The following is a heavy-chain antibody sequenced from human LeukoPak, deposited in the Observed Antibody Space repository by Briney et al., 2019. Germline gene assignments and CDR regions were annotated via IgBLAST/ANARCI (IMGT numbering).Heavy chain of an antibody. D-gene: IGHD3-22*01. J-gene: IGHJ4*02. Sequence: SETLPLTCAVYGGSFSGYYWSWIRHPPGKGLEWIGEINHSGSTNYNPSLKSRVTISVDTSKNQFSLKLSSVTAADTAVYYCASRFSGYYPYYFDYWGQGTLVTVSS. CDR2: INHSGST. V-gene: IGHV4-34*01. CDR1: GGSFSGYY. CDR3: ASRFSGYYPYYFDY.